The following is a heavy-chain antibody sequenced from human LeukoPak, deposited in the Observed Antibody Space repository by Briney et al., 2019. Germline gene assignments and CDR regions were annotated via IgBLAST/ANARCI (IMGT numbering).Heavy chain of an antibody. V-gene: IGHV4-39*07. Sequence: SETLSLTCTVSGGSISSSSYYWGWIRQPPGKGLEWIGSIYYSGSTNYNPSLKSRVTISVDTSKNQFSLKLSSVTAADTAVYYCARGMGRGYSYGYSSAESPLRASEEDRGIDYWGQGTLVTVSS. CDR3: ARGMGRGYSYGYSSAESPLRASEEDRGIDY. CDR1: GGSISSSSYY. J-gene: IGHJ4*02. D-gene: IGHD5-18*01. CDR2: IYYSGST.